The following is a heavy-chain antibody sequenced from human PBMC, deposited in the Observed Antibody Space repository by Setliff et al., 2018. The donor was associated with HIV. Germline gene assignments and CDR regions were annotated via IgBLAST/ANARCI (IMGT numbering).Heavy chain of an antibody. J-gene: IGHJ6*03. V-gene: IGHV3-49*04. CDR1: GFPFGDYP. CDR2: IRSKPSGATT. D-gene: IGHD3-3*01. CDR3: ARESGIKIFGSPVVYYYMDV. Sequence: GGSLRLSCTTSGFPFGDYPVTWVRQAPGKGLEWVGSIRSKPSGATTDYAASVKGRFALSSDHSKGIAYLQMNSLRADDTAVYFCARESGIKIFGSPVVYYYMDVWGKGTTVTVSS.